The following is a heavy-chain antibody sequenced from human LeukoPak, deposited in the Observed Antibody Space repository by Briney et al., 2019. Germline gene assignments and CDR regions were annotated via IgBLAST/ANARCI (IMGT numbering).Heavy chain of an antibody. Sequence: SETLSLTCAVYGGSFSGYYWSWIRQPPGKGLEWIGEINHSGSTNYNPSLKSRVTISVDTSKNQFSLKLSSVTAADTAVYYCARGLMWAAAGFDYWGQGILVTVSS. CDR2: INHSGST. J-gene: IGHJ4*02. D-gene: IGHD6-13*01. V-gene: IGHV4-34*01. CDR1: GGSFSGYY. CDR3: ARGLMWAAAGFDY.